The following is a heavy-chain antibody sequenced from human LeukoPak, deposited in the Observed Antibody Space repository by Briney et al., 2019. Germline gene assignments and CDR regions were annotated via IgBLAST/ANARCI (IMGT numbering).Heavy chain of an antibody. V-gene: IGHV1-2*02. CDR1: GYTFTGYY. CDR3: ARDRVVPAAIGYYGVDV. J-gene: IGHJ6*02. Sequence: ASVKVSCKASGYTFTGYYMHWVRQAPGQGLEWMGWINPNSGGTNYAQKFQGRVTMTRDTSISTAYMELSRLRSDDTAVYYCARDRVVPAAIGYYGVDVWGQGTTVTVSS. CDR2: INPNSGGT. D-gene: IGHD2-2*01.